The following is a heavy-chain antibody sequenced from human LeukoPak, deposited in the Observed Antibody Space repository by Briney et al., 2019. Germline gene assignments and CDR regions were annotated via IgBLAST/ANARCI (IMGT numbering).Heavy chain of an antibody. J-gene: IGHJ4*02. D-gene: IGHD3-10*01. CDR1: EFSVGSNY. CDR2: IYSGGST. V-gene: IGHV3-66*01. Sequence: GGSLRLSRAASEFSVGSNYMTWVRQAPGKGLEWVSLIYSGGSTYYADSVKGRFTISRDNSKNTLYLQMNSLRAEDTAVYYCARAKPKNMVRGLIMRRESRYYFDYWGQGTLVTVSS. CDR3: ARAKPKNMVRGLIMRRESRYYFDY.